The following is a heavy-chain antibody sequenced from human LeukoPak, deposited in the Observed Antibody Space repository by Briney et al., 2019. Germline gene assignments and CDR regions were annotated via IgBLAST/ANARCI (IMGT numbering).Heavy chain of an antibody. J-gene: IGHJ6*03. V-gene: IGHV1-69*01. CDR1: GGTFSSYA. CDR3: AREGLGVLSFPGYYYMDV. D-gene: IGHD2-21*01. CDR2: IIPILATA. Sequence: ASVKVSCKASGGTFSSYAINWVRQAPGQGLEWMGRIIPILATANYAQKFQGRVTITADETTSTAVMELSSLRSEDTAVYYCAREGLGVLSFPGYYYMDVWGKGTTVTVSS.